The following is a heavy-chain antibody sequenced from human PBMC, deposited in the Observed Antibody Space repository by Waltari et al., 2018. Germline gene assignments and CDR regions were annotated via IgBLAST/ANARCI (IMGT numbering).Heavy chain of an antibody. V-gene: IGHV1-69*12. CDR2: IIPIFGTA. CDR3: ARSGYDSTVYYYYGMDV. J-gene: IGHJ6*02. CDR1: GGTFSSYA. D-gene: IGHD5-12*01. Sequence: QVQLVQSGAEVKKPGSSVKVSCKASGGTFSSYAISWLRPAPGQGLEWMGGIIPIFGTANYAQKFQGRVTITADESTSTAYMELSSLRSEDTAVYYCARSGYDSTVYYYYGMDVWGQGTTVTVSS.